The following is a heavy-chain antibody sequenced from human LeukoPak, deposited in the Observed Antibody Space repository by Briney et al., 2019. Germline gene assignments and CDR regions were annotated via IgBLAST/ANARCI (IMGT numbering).Heavy chain of an antibody. J-gene: IGHJ4*02. CDR2: ISGSGGST. D-gene: IGHD2-21*01. Sequence: GGSLRLSCAASGFTFSSYAMSWVRQAPGKGLEWVSAISGSGGSTYYADSVKGRFTISRDNSKNKLYLQMNSLRAEDTAVYYCAKDQAYCGGDCYPTPFDYWGQGTLVTVSS. CDR1: GFTFSSYA. CDR3: AKDQAYCGGDCYPTPFDY. V-gene: IGHV3-23*01.